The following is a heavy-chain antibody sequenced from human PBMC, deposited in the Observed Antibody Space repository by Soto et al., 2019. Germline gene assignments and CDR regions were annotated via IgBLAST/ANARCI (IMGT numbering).Heavy chain of an antibody. Sequence: SETLSLTCTVSGGSISSSVYYWRWIRQHPGKGLERIGSIYYSGSTSYNPSLKSRVTISVDTSKNQFSLKLSSVTAADTALYYCASPYLGFWSGLNWFDPWGQGTLVTV. J-gene: IGHJ5*02. CDR1: GGSISSSVYY. V-gene: IGHV4-39*01. CDR3: ASPYLGFWSGLNWFDP. D-gene: IGHD3-3*01. CDR2: IYYSGST.